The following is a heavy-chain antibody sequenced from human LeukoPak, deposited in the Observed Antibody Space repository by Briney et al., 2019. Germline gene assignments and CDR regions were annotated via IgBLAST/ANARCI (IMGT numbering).Heavy chain of an antibody. CDR2: ISYDGSNK. CDR3: AKDLGYYDSSHPTLSDH. CDR1: GFTFSSYG. Sequence: GGSLRLPCAASGFTFSSYGMHWVRQAPGKGLEWVAVISYDGSNKYYADSVKGRFTISRDNSKNTLYLQMNSLRAEDTAVYYCAKDLGYYDSSHPTLSDHWGQGTLVTVSS. D-gene: IGHD3-22*01. V-gene: IGHV3-30*18. J-gene: IGHJ4*02.